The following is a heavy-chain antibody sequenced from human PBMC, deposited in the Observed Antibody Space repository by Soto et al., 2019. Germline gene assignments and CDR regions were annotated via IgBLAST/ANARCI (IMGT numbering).Heavy chain of an antibody. D-gene: IGHD2-15*01. CDR1: GFIFKSYG. CDR3: AKDPGKNCSGGGCLLNFTFDN. J-gene: IGHJ4*02. CDR2: ISYDGNNK. V-gene: IGHV3-30*18. Sequence: PVGSLRLSCAASGFIFKSYGMHWVRQAPGKGLEWVAVISYDGNNKYYGDSVKGRSTISRDNSKNTLYLQMNSLRSDDTALYYCAKDPGKNCSGGGCLLNFTFDNWGQGSQVTVS.